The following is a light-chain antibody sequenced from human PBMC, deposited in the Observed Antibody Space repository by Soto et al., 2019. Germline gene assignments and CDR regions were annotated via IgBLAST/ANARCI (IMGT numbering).Light chain of an antibody. CDR2: GAS. CDR1: QSVSSSY. V-gene: IGKV3-15*01. J-gene: IGKJ5*01. Sequence: VLTQSPDTLSLSPWETATLSCRASQSVSSSYLAWYQQKPGQAPRPLIYGASTRATGIPARCSGSGSGTEFTLTISSLQSEDFEIYYCQQYNNWPITFGQGTRLEIK. CDR3: QQYNNWPIT.